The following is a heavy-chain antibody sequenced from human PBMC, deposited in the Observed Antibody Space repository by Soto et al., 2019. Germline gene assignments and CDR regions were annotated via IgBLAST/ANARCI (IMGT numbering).Heavy chain of an antibody. CDR3: ASQGSGRPSGYHLY. J-gene: IGHJ1*01. V-gene: IGHV5-51*01. Sequence: PGEYLKISCKGSGYSLSSHWITWVRQMPGKGLELVGIIYPGDSDTRYSPSFQGQVTISADKSISTAYPQWSSLKASDTAMYYCASQGSGRPSGYHLYWGQRTLVTVSS. D-gene: IGHD3-22*01. CDR1: GYSLSSHW. CDR2: IYPGDSDT.